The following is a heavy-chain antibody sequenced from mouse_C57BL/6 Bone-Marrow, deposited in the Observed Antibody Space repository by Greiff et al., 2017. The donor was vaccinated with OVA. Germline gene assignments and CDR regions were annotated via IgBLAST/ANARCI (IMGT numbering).Heavy chain of an antibody. V-gene: IGHV1-52*01. CDR3: ARMVQGHWYFDV. D-gene: IGHD2-2*01. J-gene: IGHJ1*03. CDR1: GYTFTSYW. CDR2: IDPSDSET. Sequence: VQLQQPGAELVRPGSSVKLSCKASGYTFTSYWMHWVKQRPIQGLEWIGNIDPSDSETHYNQKFKVKATLSVDKSFSAAYIQLSSLTSEDSAVYYCARMVQGHWYFDVWGTGTTVAVSS.